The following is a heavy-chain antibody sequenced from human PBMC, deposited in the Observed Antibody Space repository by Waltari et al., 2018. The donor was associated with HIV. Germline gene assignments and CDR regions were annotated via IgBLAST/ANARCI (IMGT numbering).Heavy chain of an antibody. CDR2: MYYSGSA. Sequence: QLKLHESGPGLVKPSETLSLTCTVSGGSISSNNYIWGWIRQPPGRGLEWVANMYYSGSAYYNASLRSRVTTSVDTSKNQFSLQLTSVTAADTAVYYCARHSRALGASNYYYYGLDVWGQGTTVAVSS. D-gene: IGHD3-10*01. CDR1: GGSISSNNYI. V-gene: IGHV4-39*01. CDR3: ARHSRALGASNYYYYGLDV. J-gene: IGHJ6*02.